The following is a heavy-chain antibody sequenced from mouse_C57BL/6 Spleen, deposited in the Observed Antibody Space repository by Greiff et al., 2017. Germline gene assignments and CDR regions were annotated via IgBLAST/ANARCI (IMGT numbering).Heavy chain of an antibody. D-gene: IGHD1-1*01. CDR1: GYSFTSYY. J-gene: IGHJ2*01. CDR3: ARSYYGSSLFDY. V-gene: IGHV1-66*01. CDR2: IYPGSGNT. Sequence: QVQLQQSGPELVKPGASVKISCKASGYSFTSYYIHWVKQRPGQGLEWIGWIYPGSGNTKYNEKFKGKATLTADTSSSTAYMQLSSLTSEDSAVYYCARSYYGSSLFDYWGQGTTLTVSS.